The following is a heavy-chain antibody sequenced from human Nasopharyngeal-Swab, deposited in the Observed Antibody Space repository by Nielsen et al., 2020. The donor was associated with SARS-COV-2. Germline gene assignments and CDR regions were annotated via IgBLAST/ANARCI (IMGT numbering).Heavy chain of an antibody. V-gene: IGHV4-38-2*01. CDR2: IYHSGST. D-gene: IGHD3-10*01. Sequence: PGKGLEWIGSIYHSGSTYYNPSLESRVTISVDTSKNQFSLKLSSVTAADTAVYYCARPGVWFGELKNDAFDIWGQGTMVTVSS. J-gene: IGHJ3*02. CDR3: ARPGVWFGELKNDAFDI.